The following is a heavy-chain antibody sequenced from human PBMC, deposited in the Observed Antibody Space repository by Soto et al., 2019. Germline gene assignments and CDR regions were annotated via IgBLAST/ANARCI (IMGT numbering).Heavy chain of an antibody. CDR3: ARDPCKTFNMAARAFDY. Sequence: QVQLVEAGGGVVKPGRSLGLSCAASGFTFSSYGRHRGRQAPGKGLESVAVIWYDGSNQYYADSVKGRFTISRDNSNNTLYLQMNSLKREDTAVYYCARDPCKTFNMAARAFDYWGQGTLVTVFS. D-gene: IGHD6-6*01. J-gene: IGHJ4*02. CDR2: IWYDGSNQ. CDR1: GFTFSSYG. V-gene: IGHV3-33*01.